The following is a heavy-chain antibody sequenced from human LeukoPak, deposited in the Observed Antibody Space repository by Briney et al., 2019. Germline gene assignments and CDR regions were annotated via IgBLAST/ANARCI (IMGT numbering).Heavy chain of an antibody. V-gene: IGHV3-23*01. CDR1: GFTFSSYA. D-gene: IGHD3-16*02. J-gene: IGHJ4*02. Sequence: GGSLRLACAASGFTFSSYAMSWVRQAPGKGLEWVSAISGSGGSTYYADSGKGRFTIPRDNSKNTLYLQMNSLMAARPAVYYCATIWGVIKDWGQGTLVTVSS. CDR3: ATIWGVIKD. CDR2: ISGSGGST.